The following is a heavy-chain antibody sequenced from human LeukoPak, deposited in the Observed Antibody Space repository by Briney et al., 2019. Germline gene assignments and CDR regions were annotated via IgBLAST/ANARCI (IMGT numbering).Heavy chain of an antibody. CDR1: GFTFSSYW. CDR2: IKQDGSEK. J-gene: IGHJ4*02. D-gene: IGHD6-19*01. V-gene: IGHV3-7*01. CDR3: ARAVGIVAGSSFEY. Sequence: GGSLRLSCAASGFTFSSYWMSWVRQAPGKGLEWVANIKQDGSEKYYVDSVKVRFTISRDNVKNSVYLQMNSLRADDTAVYYCARAVGIVAGSSFEYWGQGTLVTVSS.